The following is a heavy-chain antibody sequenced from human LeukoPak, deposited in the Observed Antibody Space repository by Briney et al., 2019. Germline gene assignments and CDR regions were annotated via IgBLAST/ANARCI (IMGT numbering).Heavy chain of an antibody. CDR1: GFTFSTYA. CDR3: AKGSNYLAGGIDH. J-gene: IGHJ4*02. D-gene: IGHD4-11*01. CDR2: ISGSGGST. V-gene: IGHV3-23*01. Sequence: PGGSLRLSCAASGFTFSTYAMSWVRQAPGKGLEWVSGISGSGGSTYYTDSVKGRFTVSRDNSKNTLHLEMNSLRAEDTAVYSCAKGSNYLAGGIDHWGQGTLVTVSS.